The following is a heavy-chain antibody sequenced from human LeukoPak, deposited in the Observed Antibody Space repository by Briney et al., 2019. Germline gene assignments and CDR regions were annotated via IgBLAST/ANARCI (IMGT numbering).Heavy chain of an antibody. Sequence: SETLSLTCTVSGGSISSYYWSWIRQPPGKGLEWIGYIYTSGSTNYNPSLKSRVTISVDTSKNQFSLKLSSVTAADTPVYYCARHYWFGELSDYYMDVWGKGTTVTVSS. V-gene: IGHV4-4*09. CDR1: GGSISSYY. CDR3: ARHYWFGELSDYYMDV. D-gene: IGHD3-10*01. CDR2: IYTSGST. J-gene: IGHJ6*03.